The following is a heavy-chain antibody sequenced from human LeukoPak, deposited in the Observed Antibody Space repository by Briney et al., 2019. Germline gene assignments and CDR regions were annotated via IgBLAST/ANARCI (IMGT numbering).Heavy chain of an antibody. CDR3: AKEVHPYDSGTYYFDY. Sequence: GGSLRLSCVGSGFTFSSYGMHWVRQAAGKGLEWVAFIRHDGSNEYYADSVKGRFTVSRDNSKNTLFLQMNSLRVEEMAVYYCAKEVHPYDSGTYYFDYWGRGTLVTVSS. CDR1: GFTFSSYG. CDR2: IRHDGSNE. D-gene: IGHD3-10*01. V-gene: IGHV3-30*02. J-gene: IGHJ4*02.